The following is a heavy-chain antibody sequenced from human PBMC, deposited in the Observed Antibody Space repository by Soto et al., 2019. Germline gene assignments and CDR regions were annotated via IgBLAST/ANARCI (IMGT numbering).Heavy chain of an antibody. D-gene: IGHD3-10*01. CDR2: IYYNGST. J-gene: IGHJ6*02. CDR3: AGQPTAGSYYDLGSYYYYYAMDV. Sequence: SETLSLTCPVSGGSVSSRSYFWGWIRQPPGKGLEWIGNIYYNGSTYYNSSLKSRVTLSLDTSKNQFSLKLSSVTAADTAVYYCAGQPTAGSYYDLGSYYYYYAMDVWGQGTTVTVSS. V-gene: IGHV4-39*01. CDR1: GGSVSSRSYF.